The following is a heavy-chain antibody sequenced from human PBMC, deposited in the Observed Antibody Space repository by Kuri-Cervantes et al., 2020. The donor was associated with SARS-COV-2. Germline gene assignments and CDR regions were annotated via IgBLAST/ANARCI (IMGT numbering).Heavy chain of an antibody. V-gene: IGHV1-69*13. CDR1: GGTFSSYA. D-gene: IGHD3-10*01. Sequence: SVKVSCKAFGGTFSSYAISWVRQAPGQGLEWMGGIIPIFGTANYAQKFQGGVTITADESTSTAYMELSSLRSEDTAVYYCASPKGTMVRGVIKGYYYYYGMDVWGQGTMVTVSS. J-gene: IGHJ6*02. CDR3: ASPKGTMVRGVIKGYYYYYGMDV. CDR2: IIPIFGTA.